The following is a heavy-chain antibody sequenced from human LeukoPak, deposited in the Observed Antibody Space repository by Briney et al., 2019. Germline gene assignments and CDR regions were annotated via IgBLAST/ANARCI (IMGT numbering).Heavy chain of an antibody. V-gene: IGHV4-34*01. CDR1: GGSFSGYY. J-gene: IGHJ4*02. D-gene: IGHD6-19*01. CDR3: ARHSRGIAVADYFDY. CDR2: INHSGST. Sequence: SETLSLTCAVYGGSFSGYYWSWIRQPPGKGLEWIGEINHSGSTNYNPSLKSRVTISVDTSKNQFSLKLSSVTAADTAVYYCARHSRGIAVADYFDYWGQGTLVTVSS.